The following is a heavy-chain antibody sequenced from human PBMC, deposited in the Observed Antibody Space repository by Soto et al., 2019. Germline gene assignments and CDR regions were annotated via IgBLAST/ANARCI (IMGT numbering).Heavy chain of an antibody. V-gene: IGHV3-23*01. CDR2: ISGSGGST. Sequence: GGSLRLSCAASGFTFSSYAMSWVRQAPGKGLEWVSAISGSGGSTYYADSVKGRFTISRDNSKNTLYLQMNSLRAEDTAVYYCAKDGWGYDILTGYFRLDYWGQVTLVTVSS. J-gene: IGHJ4*02. D-gene: IGHD3-9*01. CDR1: GFTFSSYA. CDR3: AKDGWGYDILTGYFRLDY.